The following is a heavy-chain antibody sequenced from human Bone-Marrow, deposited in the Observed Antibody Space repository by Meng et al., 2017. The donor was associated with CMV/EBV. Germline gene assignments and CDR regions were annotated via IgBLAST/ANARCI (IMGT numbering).Heavy chain of an antibody. CDR2: IIPILSIA. Sequence: KPSGGYFSSYSICCVRQTPWEGLEWVGGIIPILSIADYAQKFHDRVTITADKSTSTAYLKLSSLRSEDTAVYYCTSGWSSAKNWFDPWGQGTLVTVSS. V-gene: IGHV1-69*10. CDR1: GGYFSSYS. CDR3: TSGWSSAKNWFDP. D-gene: IGHD6-19*01. J-gene: IGHJ5*02.